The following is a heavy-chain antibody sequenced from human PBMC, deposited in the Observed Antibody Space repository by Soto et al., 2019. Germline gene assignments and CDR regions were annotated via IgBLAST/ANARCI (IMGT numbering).Heavy chain of an antibody. CDR2: ISSSSSYI. D-gene: IGHD3-22*01. CDR3: AREGHYDSIPIDY. CDR1: GFTFSSYS. J-gene: IGHJ4*02. V-gene: IGHV3-21*01. Sequence: GGSLRLSCAASGFTFSSYSMNWVRQAPGKGLEWVSSISSSSSYIYYADSVKGRFTISRDNAKNSLYLQMNSLRAEDTAVYYCAREGHYDSIPIDYWGQGTLDTVSA.